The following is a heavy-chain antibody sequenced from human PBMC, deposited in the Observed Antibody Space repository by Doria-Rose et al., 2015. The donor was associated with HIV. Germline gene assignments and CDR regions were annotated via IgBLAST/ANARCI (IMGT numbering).Heavy chain of an antibody. J-gene: IGHJ4*02. CDR2: ISWNGGSI. V-gene: IGHV3-9*01. D-gene: IGHD6-13*01. CDR3: AKAYRSNWYIQDSFEY. CDR1: GFTFDDYA. Sequence: VQLQESGGGLVQPGRSLGLSCAASGFTFDDYAMNWVRQAPGKGLEWVSGISWNGGSIGYADSVKGRFTISRDNAKNSLYLLMKSLRADDTALYYCAKAYRSNWYIQDSFEYWGQGALVTVSS.